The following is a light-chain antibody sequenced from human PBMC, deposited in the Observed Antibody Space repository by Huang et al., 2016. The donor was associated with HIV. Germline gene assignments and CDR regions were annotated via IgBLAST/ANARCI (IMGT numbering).Light chain of an antibody. CDR3: QDLNSYPS. V-gene: IGKV1-9*01. J-gene: IGKJ5*01. Sequence: IQLTQSPSSLSASVGDRVTITCRASQGISSYLAWYQQKPGKAPNLLIYAASTLQRGVPSRFSGSGSGTDFTLTISSLQPEDFATYYCQDLNSYPSFGQGTRLEIK. CDR1: QGISSY. CDR2: AAS.